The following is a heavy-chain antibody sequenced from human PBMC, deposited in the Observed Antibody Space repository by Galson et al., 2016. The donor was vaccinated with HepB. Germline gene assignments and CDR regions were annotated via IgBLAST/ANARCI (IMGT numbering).Heavy chain of an antibody. Sequence: SLRLSCAASGITVSSNDMYWVRQAPGQGLEWVSVTYNGGSTYYADSVKGRFTISRDSSKNTLYLQLNSLRPEDTAVYYCTRKAYGAFDIWGQGTVVTVSS. V-gene: IGHV3-66*02. CDR3: TRKAYGAFDI. J-gene: IGHJ3*02. CDR2: TYNGGST. D-gene: IGHD3-16*01. CDR1: GITVSSND.